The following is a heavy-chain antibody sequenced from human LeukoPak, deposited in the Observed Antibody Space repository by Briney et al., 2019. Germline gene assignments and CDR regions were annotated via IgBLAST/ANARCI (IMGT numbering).Heavy chain of an antibody. CDR2: IIPIFGTA. V-gene: IGHV1-69*13. J-gene: IGHJ4*02. CDR3: ARKTGWSHPFDY. Sequence: ASVKVSCKASGGTFSSYAISWVRQAPGQGLEWVGGIIPIFGTANYAQKFQGRVTITADESTSTAYMELSSPRSEDTAVYYCARKTGWSHPFDYWGQGTLVTVSS. CDR1: GGTFSSYA. D-gene: IGHD2-15*01.